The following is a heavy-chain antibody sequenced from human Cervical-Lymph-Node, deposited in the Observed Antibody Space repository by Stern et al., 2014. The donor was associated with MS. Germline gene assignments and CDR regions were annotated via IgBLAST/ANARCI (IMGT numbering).Heavy chain of an antibody. CDR1: GGSISSTNW. CDR3: ARSDQGGDLTFDY. CDR2: IFHTGST. Sequence: QVQLQESGPGLVKPSGTLSLTCAVSGGSISSTNWWSWVRQPPGRGLEWIGEIFHTGSTNYNPSLKSRVSISVDKSKNQFSLRLTSVTAADTALYYCARSDQGGDLTFDYWGQGTLVTVSS. J-gene: IGHJ4*02. D-gene: IGHD1-26*01. V-gene: IGHV4-4*02.